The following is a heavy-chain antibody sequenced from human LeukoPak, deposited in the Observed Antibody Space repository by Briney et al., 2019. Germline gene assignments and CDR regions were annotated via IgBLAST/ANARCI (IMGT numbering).Heavy chain of an antibody. J-gene: IGHJ4*02. D-gene: IGHD3-22*01. CDR3: ARDRYDYYDSSGYYILDY. CDR1: GFTFSSYG. CDR2: ISSSSSYI. V-gene: IGHV3-21*01. Sequence: GSLRLSCAASGFTFSSYGMNWVRQAPGKGLEWVSFISSSSSYIYYADSVKGRFTISRDNAKNSLYLQMNSLRAEDTAVYYCARDRYDYYDSSGYYILDYWGQGTLVTVSS.